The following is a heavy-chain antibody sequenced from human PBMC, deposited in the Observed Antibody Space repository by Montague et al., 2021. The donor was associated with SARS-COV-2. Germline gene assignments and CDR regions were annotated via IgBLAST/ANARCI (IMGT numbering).Heavy chain of an antibody. D-gene: IGHD1/OR15-1a*01. J-gene: IGHJ3*02. V-gene: IGHV4-39*02. Sequence: SETLSLTCSVSGDSISRSHYFWAWIRQPPGMGLEWIRSIYFTGKTYYHPSLKSRVTISIDTSKNHFSLRLSSVTAADSAVFYCARWGLNNAFDIWGLGTMITISS. CDR1: GDSISRSHYF. CDR3: ARWGLNNAFDI. CDR2: IYFTGKT.